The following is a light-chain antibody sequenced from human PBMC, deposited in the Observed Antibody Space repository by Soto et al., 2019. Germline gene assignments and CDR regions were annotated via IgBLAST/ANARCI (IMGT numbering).Light chain of an antibody. CDR1: QSSNTY. CDR2: AAS. CDR3: QEGSTLLT. Sequence: DIQMTQSPSSLSTSIGDRVTITCRTSQSSNTYLNWYQQRPGKAPKLLIYAASSLQSGVPSRFSGSGSGTHFTLTISSLQPEDFATYYCQEGSTLLTFGGGTKVEIK. J-gene: IGKJ4*01. V-gene: IGKV1-39*01.